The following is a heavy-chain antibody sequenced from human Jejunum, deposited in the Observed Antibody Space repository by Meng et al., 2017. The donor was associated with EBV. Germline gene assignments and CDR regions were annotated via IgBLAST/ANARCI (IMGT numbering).Heavy chain of an antibody. CDR1: GGASSYHVW. CDR3: ARSPGSWRLDY. J-gene: IGHJ4*02. D-gene: IGHD3-10*01. CDR2: IYHSGLT. Sequence: QVQPQEAGPGLVDPSGTLSLTFAVSGGASSYHVWWNWVRQPPGKGLEWIGEIYHSGLTNSNPSLKSRVTISVDTSKNKFSLNLASVTAADTAVYYCARSPGSWRLDYWGPGTLVTVSS. V-gene: IGHV4-4*02.